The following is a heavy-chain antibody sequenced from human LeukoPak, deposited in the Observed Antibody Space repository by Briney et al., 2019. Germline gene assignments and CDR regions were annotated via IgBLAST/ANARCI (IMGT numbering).Heavy chain of an antibody. CDR1: GGSISSGGYY. J-gene: IGHJ4*02. CDR2: IYYSGTT. V-gene: IGHV4-31*03. CDR3: ARDIAGRGYFDY. D-gene: IGHD1-26*01. Sequence: SETLSLTCTVSGGSISSGGYYWSWIRQYPGKGLEWIGYIYYSGTTYFNPSLKSRLTISVDTSKNQFPLKLSSVTAADTAVYYCARDIAGRGYFDYWGQGTLVTVSS.